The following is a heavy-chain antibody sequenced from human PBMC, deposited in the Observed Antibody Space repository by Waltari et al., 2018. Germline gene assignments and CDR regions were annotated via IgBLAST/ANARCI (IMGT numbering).Heavy chain of an antibody. J-gene: IGHJ5*02. D-gene: IGHD2-2*01. V-gene: IGHV4-30-2*01. CDR1: GGSISSGGYS. CDR3: ASTPQSKSSPTGWFDP. CDR2: IYHSGST. Sequence: QVQLQESGPGLVKPSQTLSLTCAVSGGSISSGGYSWSWIRQPPGKGLEWIGYIYHSGSTYYNPSLKSRVTISVDRSKNQFSLKLSSVTAADTAVYYCASTPQSKSSPTGWFDPWGQGTLVTVSS.